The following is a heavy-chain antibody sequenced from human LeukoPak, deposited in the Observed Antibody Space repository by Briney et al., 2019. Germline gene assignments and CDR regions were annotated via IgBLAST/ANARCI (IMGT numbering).Heavy chain of an antibody. CDR1: GFTVSNNQ. Sequence: GGSLRLSCAGSGFTVSNNQMNWVRQAPGKGLEWVSVIYSGGSTYYADSVKGRFTISRDNSKNTLYLQMNSLRAEDTAVYYCARDLTDPPYYYYYIDVWGKGTTVTISS. CDR3: ARDLTDPPYYYYYIDV. J-gene: IGHJ6*03. V-gene: IGHV3-53*01. CDR2: IYSGGST.